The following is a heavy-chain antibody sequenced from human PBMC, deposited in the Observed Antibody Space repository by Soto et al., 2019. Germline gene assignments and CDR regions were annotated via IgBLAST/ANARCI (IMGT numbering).Heavy chain of an antibody. D-gene: IGHD2-2*01. CDR2: IYYSGST. CDR3: AREVVVPAAMNGYYYYYGMDV. V-gene: IGHV4-59*01. J-gene: IGHJ6*02. Sequence: QVQLQESGPGLVKPSETLSLTCTVSGGSISSYYWSWIRQPPGKGLEWIGYIYYSGSTNYNPSLKRRVTISVDTSNNQFSLKLSSVTAADTAVYYCAREVVVPAAMNGYYYYYGMDVWGQGTTVTVSS. CDR1: GGSISSYY.